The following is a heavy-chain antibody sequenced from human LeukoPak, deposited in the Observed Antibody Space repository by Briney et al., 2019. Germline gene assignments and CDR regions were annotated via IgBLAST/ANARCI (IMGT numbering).Heavy chain of an antibody. J-gene: IGHJ5*01. CDR2: MNPNSGNT. CDR1: GYTFTSYD. V-gene: IGHV1-8*01. CDR3: ARGPTVYYDFWSGYYTYNWFDP. D-gene: IGHD3-3*01. Sequence: ASVKVSCKASGYTFTSYDINWVRQATGQGLEWMGWMNPNSGNTGYAQKFQGRVTMTRNTSISTAYMELSSPRSEDTAVYYCARGPTVYYDFWSGYYTYNWFDPWGQGTMVTVSS.